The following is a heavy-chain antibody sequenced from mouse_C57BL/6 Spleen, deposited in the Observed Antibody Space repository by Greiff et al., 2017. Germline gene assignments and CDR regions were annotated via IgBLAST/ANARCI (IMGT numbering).Heavy chain of an antibody. D-gene: IGHD5-1-1*01. Sequence: VQLQQSGAELARPGASVKLSCKASGYTFTSYGISWVKQRTGQGLEWIGEIYPRSGNTYYNEKFKGKATLTADKSSSTAYMGLRSLTSEDSAVYFCARGGIPRGFDDGGQGTTLTVSS. V-gene: IGHV1-81*01. J-gene: IGHJ2*01. CDR3: ARGGIPRGFDD. CDR2: IYPRSGNT. CDR1: GYTFTSYG.